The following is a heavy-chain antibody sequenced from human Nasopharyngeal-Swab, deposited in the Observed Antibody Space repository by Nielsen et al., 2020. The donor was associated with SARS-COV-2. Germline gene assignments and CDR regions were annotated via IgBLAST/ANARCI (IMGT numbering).Heavy chain of an antibody. V-gene: IGHV3-21*01. CDR3: ARDTPAMFAY. CDR2: ISSSGDYI. CDR1: GFDFNIYT. Sequence: GGSLRLSCAASGFDFNIYTMNWVRQAPGKGLEWVSAISSSGDYIYYAASVKGRFTISRDNAKNSLYLQMNSLRVEDTAVYYCARDTPAMFAYWGQGTLVTVSS. J-gene: IGHJ4*02.